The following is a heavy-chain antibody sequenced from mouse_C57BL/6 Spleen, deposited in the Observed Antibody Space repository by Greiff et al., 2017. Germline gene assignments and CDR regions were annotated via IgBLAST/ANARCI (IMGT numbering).Heavy chain of an antibody. CDR3: AIIDGNPYYFDY. J-gene: IGHJ2*01. V-gene: IGHV1-74*01. CDR2: IHPSDSNT. CDR1: GYTFTSYW. Sequence: QVQLQQPGAELVKPGASVKVSCKASGYTFTSYWMHWVKQRPGQGLEWIGRIHPSDSNTNYNQKFKGKATLTVEKSSSTAYMQLSSLTSEDSAVYYCAIIDGNPYYFDYWGQGTTLTVSS. D-gene: IGHD2-1*01.